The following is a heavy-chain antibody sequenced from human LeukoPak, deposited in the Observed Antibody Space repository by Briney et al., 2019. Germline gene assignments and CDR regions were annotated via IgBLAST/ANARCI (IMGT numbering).Heavy chain of an antibody. CDR1: GGSISSSNYY. J-gene: IGHJ4*02. CDR3: ARLTSGHFDY. CDR2: IYYSGST. Sequence: SETLSLTCTVSGGSISSSNYYWGWIRQPPGKGLEWIATIYYSGSTYYNPSLKSRVTISADTSKSQFSLKLSSVTAADTAVYYCARLTSGHFDYWGQGTLVTVSS. V-gene: IGHV4-39*01. D-gene: IGHD3-10*01.